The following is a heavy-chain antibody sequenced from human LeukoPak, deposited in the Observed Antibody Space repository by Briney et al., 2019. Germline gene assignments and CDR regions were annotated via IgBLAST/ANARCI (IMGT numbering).Heavy chain of an antibody. J-gene: IGHJ6*03. Sequence: AGGSLTLSCAAYGFTLSNFWMSWVRQAPRKGLEWVANIKQGGSEKYCGDSVKGRFTNCRVNANNSLYLQMNSLRAEGTAVYYCATGTCSGGSCYGYYYYYMDVWGKGTTVTVSS. D-gene: IGHD2-15*01. CDR3: ATGTCSGGSCYGYYYYYMDV. V-gene: IGHV3-7*01. CDR2: IKQGGSEK. CDR1: GFTLSNFW.